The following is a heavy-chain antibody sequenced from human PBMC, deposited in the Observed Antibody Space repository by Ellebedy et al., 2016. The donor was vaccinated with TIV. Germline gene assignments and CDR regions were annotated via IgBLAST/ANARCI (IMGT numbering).Heavy chain of an antibody. Sequence: GESLKISCAASGFTVSSSYMSWVRQAPGRGLERVSLFYGGGSTYYADSVKGRFAISRDNSKNTLYLQMNSLRAEDTAVYYCARDLSLHYYGSGSAYEDYYYYGMDVWGQGTTVTVSS. D-gene: IGHD3-10*01. CDR2: FYGGGST. CDR1: GFTVSSSY. V-gene: IGHV3-53*01. J-gene: IGHJ6*02. CDR3: ARDLSLHYYGSGSAYEDYYYYGMDV.